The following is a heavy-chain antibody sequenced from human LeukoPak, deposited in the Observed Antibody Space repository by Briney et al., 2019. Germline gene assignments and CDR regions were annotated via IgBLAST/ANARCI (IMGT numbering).Heavy chain of an antibody. CDR1: GGSVSSGSYY. CDR2: INHSGST. J-gene: IGHJ5*02. CDR3: ARVYSTSGYNWFDP. D-gene: IGHD3-3*01. Sequence: SETLSLTCTVSGGSVSSGSYYWSWIRQPPGKGLEWIGEINHSGSTNYNPSLKSRVTISVDTSKNQFSLKLSSVTAADTAVYYCARVYSTSGYNWFDPWGQGTLVTVSS. V-gene: IGHV4-61*01.